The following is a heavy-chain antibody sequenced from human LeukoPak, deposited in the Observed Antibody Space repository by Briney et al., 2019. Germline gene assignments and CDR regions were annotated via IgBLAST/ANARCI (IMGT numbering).Heavy chain of an antibody. D-gene: IGHD5-18*01. Sequence: SETLSLTCTVSGGSISSYYWSWIRQPPGKGLEWIGYIYYSGSTNYNPSLKSRVTISVDTSKNQFSLKLSSVTAADTAVYYCARMGRGYTFGYDALDFWGQGTMVTVSS. CDR3: ARMGRGYTFGYDALDF. CDR1: GGSISSYY. V-gene: IGHV4-59*01. CDR2: IYYSGST. J-gene: IGHJ3*01.